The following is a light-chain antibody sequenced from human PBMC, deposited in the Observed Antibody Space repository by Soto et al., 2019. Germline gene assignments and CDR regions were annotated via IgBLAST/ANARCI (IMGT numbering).Light chain of an antibody. CDR3: QQYAYSPGT. CDR1: QSVSNRY. CDR2: AAS. Sequence: EIVWTQSPGTLSLSPGESPTLSCRASQSVSNRYLGWYQQKPGQAPTLLIYAASSRATGIPDRFSGSGSGTDFTLTISRLEPEDFEVYYCQQYAYSPGTFGQGTKVDIK. J-gene: IGKJ1*01. V-gene: IGKV3-20*01.